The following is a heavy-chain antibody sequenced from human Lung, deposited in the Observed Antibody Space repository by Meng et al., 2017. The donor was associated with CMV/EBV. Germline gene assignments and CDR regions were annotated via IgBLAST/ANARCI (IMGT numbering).Heavy chain of an antibody. Sequence: SSNLWTGGRQVAGKGLEWIGESYHSGSTNDNPSIKSRVTISVDKFKNQFSLKLGSVTAADTAVYYCARIERRRILKYCGSDCSTTDYWGQGTLVTVSS. D-gene: IGHD2-21*02. CDR1: SSNL. CDR2: SYHSGST. J-gene: IGHJ4*02. V-gene: IGHV4-4*02. CDR3: ARIERRRILKYCGSDCSTTDY.